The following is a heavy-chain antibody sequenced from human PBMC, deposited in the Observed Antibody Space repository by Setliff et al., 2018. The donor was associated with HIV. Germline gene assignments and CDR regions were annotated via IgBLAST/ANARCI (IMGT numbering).Heavy chain of an antibody. CDR1: GYTFTDYF. CDR3: ASARIPTGGTSTSFDF. CDR2: INPNSGGT. D-gene: IGHD1-1*01. J-gene: IGHJ4*02. V-gene: IGHV1-2*06. Sequence: ASVKVSCKASGYTFTDYFIHWVRQAPGQGLEWMGRINPNSGGTNYAQKFQGRVTMTRDTSISTAYMELSRLRSDDTAVYYCASARIPTGGTSTSFDFWGQGALVTVSS.